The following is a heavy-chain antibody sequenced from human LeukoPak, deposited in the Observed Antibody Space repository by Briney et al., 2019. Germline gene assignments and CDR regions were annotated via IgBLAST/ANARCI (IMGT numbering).Heavy chain of an antibody. CDR2: IIPIFGTA. CDR1: GGTFSSYA. Sequence: ASVKVSCKASGGTFSSYAISWVRQAPGQGLEWMGGIIPIFGTANYAQKFQGRVTITTDESTSTAYMELSSLRSEDTAVYYCARDRLGSSWYNYYYYMDVWGKGTTVTVSS. J-gene: IGHJ6*03. D-gene: IGHD6-13*01. V-gene: IGHV1-69*05. CDR3: ARDRLGSSWYNYYYYMDV.